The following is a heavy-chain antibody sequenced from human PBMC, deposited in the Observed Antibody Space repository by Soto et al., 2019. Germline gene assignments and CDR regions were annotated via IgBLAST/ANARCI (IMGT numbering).Heavy chain of an antibody. CDR2: IYEGGRT. CDR3: TRGPSGDKVDF. J-gene: IGHJ4*02. D-gene: IGHD7-27*01. V-gene: IGHV4-30-4*08. Sequence: SETLSLTCTVSGGSVSSADWNWSWIRQTPGKGLEWIGHIYEGGRTYSNPSLMSRATISLDTSKNLSSLNLKSVTAADTAVYYCTRGPSGDKVDFWGQGLLVTVSS. CDR1: GGSVSSADWN.